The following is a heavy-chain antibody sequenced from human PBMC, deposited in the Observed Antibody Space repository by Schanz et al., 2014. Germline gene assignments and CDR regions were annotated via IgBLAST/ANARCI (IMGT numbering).Heavy chain of an antibody. V-gene: IGHV1-69*02. CDR1: RSTFSSYT. Sequence: QVQLVQSGAEVKKPGSSVKVSCKASRSTFSSYTISWVRQARGQGLEWVGRIIPSLGIATYAQKLQGRVTMTTDTSTSTAYMELRSLRSDDTAVYYCARVQDDILTGSEYYYGMDVWGQGTTVTVSS. J-gene: IGHJ6*02. D-gene: IGHD3-9*01. CDR3: ARVQDDILTGSEYYYGMDV. CDR2: IIPSLGIA.